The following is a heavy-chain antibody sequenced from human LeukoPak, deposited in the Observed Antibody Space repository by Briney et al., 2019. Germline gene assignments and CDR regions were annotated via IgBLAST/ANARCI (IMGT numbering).Heavy chain of an antibody. V-gene: IGHV3-23*01. CDR3: ATSRTFDY. J-gene: IGHJ4*02. D-gene: IGHD1/OR15-1a*01. CDR2: ISGGGGST. CDR1: GFTFSSYG. Sequence: PGGSLRLSCAASGFTFSSYGMSWVRQAPGKGLEWVSAISGGGGSTYYADSVKGRFTISRDNAKNTLYLQMNSLRAEDTAVYFCATSRTFDYWGQGTLVTVSP.